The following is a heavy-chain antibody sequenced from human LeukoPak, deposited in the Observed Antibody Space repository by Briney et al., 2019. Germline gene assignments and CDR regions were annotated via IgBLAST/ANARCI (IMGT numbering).Heavy chain of an antibody. Sequence: GGSLRLSCAASGFTVSSNYMSWVRQAPGKGLVWVSRISGDGGSTVYADSVKGRFTISRDNAKNTLYLQMNSLRGDDTALYYCVRDLFPDAFDIWGQGTMVTVFS. J-gene: IGHJ3*02. V-gene: IGHV3-74*01. CDR1: GFTVSSNY. CDR2: ISGDGGST. CDR3: VRDLFPDAFDI. D-gene: IGHD2-21*01.